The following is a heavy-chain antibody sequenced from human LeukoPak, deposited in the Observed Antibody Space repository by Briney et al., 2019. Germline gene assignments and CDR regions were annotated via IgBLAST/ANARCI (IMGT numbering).Heavy chain of an antibody. D-gene: IGHD6-13*01. V-gene: IGHV6-1*01. Sequence: SQTLSLTCAISGDSVSSNSATWNWIRQSPSRGLEWLGRTYYRSKWYNYYSAPVKSRITIKPDTSKNQLSLHLNSVTAEDTAVYYCARGSKGSSPYWYFDLWGRGTLVTVSS. J-gene: IGHJ2*01. CDR2: TYYRSKWYN. CDR3: ARGSKGSSPYWYFDL. CDR1: GDSVSSNSAT.